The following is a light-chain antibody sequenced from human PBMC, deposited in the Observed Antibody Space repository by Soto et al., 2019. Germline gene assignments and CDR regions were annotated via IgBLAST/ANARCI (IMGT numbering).Light chain of an antibody. J-gene: IGKJ4*01. CDR2: VAS. CDR1: QDIANY. V-gene: IGKV1-39*01. CDR3: QQSHWTPSS. Sequence: DIQMTQSPSSLSASVGDRVTITCRASQDIANYLNWYQQKPEEAPKLLIYVASSLYSGVPSRFSGSGSGTDFALTITSLQSEDFATYYCQQSHWTPSSFGEGTKLEIK.